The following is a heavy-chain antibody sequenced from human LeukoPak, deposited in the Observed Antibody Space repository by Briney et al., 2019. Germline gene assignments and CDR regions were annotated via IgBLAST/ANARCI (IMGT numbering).Heavy chain of an antibody. CDR2: IYYSGST. D-gene: IGHD2/OR15-2a*01. CDR1: GGSIRSYY. Sequence: PSETLSLTCTVSGGSIRSYYWSWIRQPPGKGLEWIGYIYYSGSTNYNPSLKSRVTISVDTSKNQFSLKLSSVTAADTAVYYCAGHHPRNTVDFWGQGTLVTVSS. J-gene: IGHJ4*02. CDR3: AGHHPRNTVDF. V-gene: IGHV4-59*08.